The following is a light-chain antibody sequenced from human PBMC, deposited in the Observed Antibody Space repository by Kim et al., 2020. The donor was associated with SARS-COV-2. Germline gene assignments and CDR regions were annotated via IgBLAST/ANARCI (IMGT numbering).Light chain of an antibody. CDR2: DVS. Sequence: QSVLTQPASVSGSPGQSITISCTGTSIDVGGYNYVSWYQQHPGKAPKLMIYDVSNRPSGVSNRFSGSKSGNTASLTISGLQAEDEADYYCSSYTSSSTVVFGGGTQLTVL. V-gene: IGLV2-14*03. J-gene: IGLJ2*01. CDR3: SSYTSSSTVV. CDR1: SIDVGGYNY.